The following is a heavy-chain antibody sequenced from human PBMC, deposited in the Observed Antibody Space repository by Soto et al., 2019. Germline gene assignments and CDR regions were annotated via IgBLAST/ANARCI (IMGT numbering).Heavy chain of an antibody. Sequence: QVQLVESGGGVVQPGRSLRLSCAASGFTFSSYAMHWVRQAPGKGLEWVAVISYDGSNKYYADSVKGRFTISRDNSKNTLYLQMNSLRAQDTAVHYRARVRVTVLSPRDYGMDFWGQGTTVNVSS. CDR1: GFTFSSYA. CDR2: ISYDGSNK. CDR3: ARVRVTVLSPRDYGMDF. D-gene: IGHD2-8*01. V-gene: IGHV3-30-3*01. J-gene: IGHJ6*02.